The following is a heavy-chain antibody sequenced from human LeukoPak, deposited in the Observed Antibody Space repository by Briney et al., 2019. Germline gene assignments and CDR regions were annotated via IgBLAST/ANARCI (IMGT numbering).Heavy chain of an antibody. CDR1: GSIFSDYY. CDR3: AKESSGGWYFDH. V-gene: IGHV3-11*01. Sequence: GGSLRLSCAASGSIFSDYYMNWIRQAPGRRLEWVSYMTSSGNAKYYADSVKGRFTISRDNAKNSLFLHMNSLRAEDTAVYYCAKESSGGWYFDHWGQGTLVTVSS. CDR2: MTSSGNAK. J-gene: IGHJ4*02. D-gene: IGHD6-19*01.